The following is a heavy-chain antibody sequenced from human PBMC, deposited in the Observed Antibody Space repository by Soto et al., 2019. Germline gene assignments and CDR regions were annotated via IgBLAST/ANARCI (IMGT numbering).Heavy chain of an antibody. D-gene: IGHD2-2*01. Sequence: GASVKVSCKASGGTFSSYAISWVRQAPGQGLEWMGGIIPIFGTANYAQKFQGRVTITADESTSTAYMELSSLRSEDTAVYYCAFLRYCSSTSCYWGFDPWGQGTLVTVSS. CDR2: IIPIFGTA. J-gene: IGHJ5*02. CDR1: GGTFSSYA. CDR3: AFLRYCSSTSCYWGFDP. V-gene: IGHV1-69*13.